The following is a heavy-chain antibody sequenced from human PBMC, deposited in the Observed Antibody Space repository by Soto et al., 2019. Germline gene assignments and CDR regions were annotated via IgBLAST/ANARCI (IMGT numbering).Heavy chain of an antibody. CDR3: SKDLGTFGVVRSFVY. V-gene: IGHV3-23*01. CDR2: IRGSGGST. D-gene: IGHD3-3*01. J-gene: IGHJ4*01. Sequence: EVQLWESGGGLVQTGGSLRLSCAASGFTFSSYAMSWFRQAPGQGLEWVSAIRGSGGSTYYADSVKGRFTISRDNSKNSLYVQVLSLRAEDTAFYYGSKDLGTFGVVRSFVYCVQGTLVTGSS. CDR1: GFTFSSYA.